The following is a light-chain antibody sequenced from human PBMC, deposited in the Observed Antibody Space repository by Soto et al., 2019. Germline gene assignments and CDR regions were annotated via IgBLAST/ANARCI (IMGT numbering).Light chain of an antibody. CDR1: TSNLGAGYD. CDR3: QAYDYILTASV. V-gene: IGLV1-40*01. J-gene: IGLJ3*02. Sequence: QSVLTQPPSVSGAPGQRVTLSCTGNTSNLGAGYDVHWYQQLPGAAPKLVIFGNRNRPSGVPERFSGSKSGTSASLAITGLQAEDDADYSCQAYDYILTASVFGGGTKLTVL. CDR2: GNR.